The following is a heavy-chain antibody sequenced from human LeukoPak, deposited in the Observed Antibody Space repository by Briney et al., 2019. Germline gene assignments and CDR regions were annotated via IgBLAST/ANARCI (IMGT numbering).Heavy chain of an antibody. CDR3: WRSLYYSDTYGYYYFDY. CDR1: GFTFGDYW. J-gene: IGHJ4*02. V-gene: IGHV3-7*01. D-gene: IGHD3-22*01. CDR2: IKHDGSDK. Sequence: GGSLRLSCATSGFTFGDYWMTWVRQAPGKGLEGVADIKHDGSDKHYVDSVKGGFTISRDNARNSLHMQISSLKVEDTALYYCWRSLYYSDTYGYYYFDYWGLGTLVTVSS.